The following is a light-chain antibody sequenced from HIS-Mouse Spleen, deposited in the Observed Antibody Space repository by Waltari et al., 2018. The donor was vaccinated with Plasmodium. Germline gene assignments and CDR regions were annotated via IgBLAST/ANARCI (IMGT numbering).Light chain of an antibody. CDR3: CSYAGSYTLV. Sequence: QSALTQPRSVSGSPGQSVTISCPGTSSDVGGYNYVSWYQQHPGKAPKLMIYDVSKRPSGVPDRFSGSKSGNTAALTISGRQAEDEADYYCCSYAGSYTLVFGGGTKLTVL. V-gene: IGLV2-11*01. CDR2: DVS. J-gene: IGLJ2*01. CDR1: SSDVGGYNY.